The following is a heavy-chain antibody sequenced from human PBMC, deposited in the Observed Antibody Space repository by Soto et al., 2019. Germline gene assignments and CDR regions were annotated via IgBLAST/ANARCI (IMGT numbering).Heavy chain of an antibody. D-gene: IGHD6-6*01. CDR1: GGTISSGGYY. CDR3: AGEIIGSSPPGFDY. CDR2: IYYSGST. J-gene: IGHJ4*02. V-gene: IGHV4-31*03. Sequence: QVQLQESGPGLVKPSQTLSLTCTVSGGTISSGGYYWSWIRQHPGKGLEWIGYIYYSGSTYYNPSIKSRVTIAVDTSKNQFSLKLSSVTAADTAVYYCAGEIIGSSPPGFDYWGQGTLVTVSS.